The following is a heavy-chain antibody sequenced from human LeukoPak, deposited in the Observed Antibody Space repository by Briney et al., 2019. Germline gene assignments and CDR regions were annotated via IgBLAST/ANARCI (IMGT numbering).Heavy chain of an antibody. J-gene: IGHJ4*02. CDR2: INPNSGGT. Sequence: ASVKVSCKASGYTFTGYYMHWVRQAPGQGLEWMGWINPNSGGTNYAQKFQGRVTMTRDTSISTAYMELSRLRFDDTAVYYCARGLQWGVGAGYWGQGTLVTVSS. CDR1: GYTFTGYY. CDR3: ARGLQWGVGAGY. D-gene: IGHD1-26*01. V-gene: IGHV1-2*02.